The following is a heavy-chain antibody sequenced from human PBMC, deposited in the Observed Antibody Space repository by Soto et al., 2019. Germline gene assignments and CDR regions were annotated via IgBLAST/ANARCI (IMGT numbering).Heavy chain of an antibody. D-gene: IGHD3-16*02. CDR2: IKQDGSEK. J-gene: IGHJ3*02. Sequence: PGGSLRLSCAASGFTFSIYWMSWVRHAPGKGLEWVANIKQDGSEKYYVDSVKGRFTISRDNAKNSLYLQMNSLRAEDTAVYYCARDGGDYDYVWGSYRGQKDDDAFDIWGQGTMVTVSS. CDR1: GFTFSIYW. CDR3: ARDGGDYDYVWGSYRGQKDDDAFDI. V-gene: IGHV3-7*01.